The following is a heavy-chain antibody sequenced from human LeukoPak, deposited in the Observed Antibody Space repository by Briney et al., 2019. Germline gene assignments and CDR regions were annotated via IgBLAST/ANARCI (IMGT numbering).Heavy chain of an antibody. CDR2: ISAYNGNT. Sequence: ASVKVSCKASGYXFTSYGISWVRQAPGQGLEWMGWISAYNGNTNYAQKLQGRVTMTTDTSTSTAYMELRSLRSDDTAVYYCARAKGGWYSSGWSGDYWGQGTLVTVSS. J-gene: IGHJ4*02. CDR1: GYXFTSYG. V-gene: IGHV1-18*01. CDR3: ARAKGGWYSSGWSGDY. D-gene: IGHD6-19*01.